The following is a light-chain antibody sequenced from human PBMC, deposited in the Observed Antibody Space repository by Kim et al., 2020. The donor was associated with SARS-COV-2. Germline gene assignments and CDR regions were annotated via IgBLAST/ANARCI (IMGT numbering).Light chain of an antibody. J-gene: IGKJ4*01. V-gene: IGKV1-39*01. CDR1: QSVYSA. CDR2: GAS. CDR3: QQSYRTPLT. Sequence: ESVGDRVSITCRASQSVYSALNWFQQKPGKAPKLLIQGASNLQSGVPSRFRGSGSGAEFTLTISSLEPEDFATYYCQQSYRTPLTFGGGTKVDIK.